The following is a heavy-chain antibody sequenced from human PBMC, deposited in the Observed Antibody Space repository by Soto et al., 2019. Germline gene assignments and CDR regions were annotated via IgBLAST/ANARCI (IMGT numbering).Heavy chain of an antibody. Sequence: ASVKVSCKASGGTFSSYAISWVRQAPGQGLEWMGGIIPIFGTANYAQKFQGRVTITADESTSTAYMELSSLRSEDTAVYYCVRSREGSYPFDYYYYGMDVWGQGTTVTVSS. CDR1: GGTFSSYA. V-gene: IGHV1-69*13. D-gene: IGHD1-26*01. CDR3: VRSREGSYPFDYYYYGMDV. J-gene: IGHJ6*02. CDR2: IIPIFGTA.